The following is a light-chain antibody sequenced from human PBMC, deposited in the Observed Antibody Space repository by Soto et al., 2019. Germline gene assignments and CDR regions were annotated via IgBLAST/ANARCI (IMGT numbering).Light chain of an antibody. CDR1: NSNIGNSY. CDR2: ENA. V-gene: IGLV1-51*02. Sequence: QPVLTQPPSVSAAPGQKVTISCSGSNSNIGNSYLYWYQQFPGAAPKLLMYENAKRASGIPDRFSGSKSGAAATLAITGIQTGDEADYYCGTWDSGLSGFVFGTGTKVTVL. CDR3: GTWDSGLSGFV. J-gene: IGLJ1*01.